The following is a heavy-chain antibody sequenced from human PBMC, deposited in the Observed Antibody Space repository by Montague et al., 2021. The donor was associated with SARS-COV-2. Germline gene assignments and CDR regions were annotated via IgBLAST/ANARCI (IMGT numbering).Heavy chain of an antibody. CDR1: GGSWSGCY. CDR2: INHSGGT. J-gene: IGHJ4*02. D-gene: IGHD3-3*01. CDR3: ATLPSSITIFGVVQGYYFDD. Sequence: SETLSLTCAVYGGSWSGCYWGWIRRPPGRSPDRLGEINHSGGTNYNPSLKSRVTISVDTSKNQFSLKLSSVTAADTAVYYCATLPSSITIFGVVQGYYFDDWGQGTLVTVSS. V-gene: IGHV4-34*01.